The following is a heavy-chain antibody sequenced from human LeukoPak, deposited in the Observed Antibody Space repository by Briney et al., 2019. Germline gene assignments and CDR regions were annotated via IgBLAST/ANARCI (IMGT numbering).Heavy chain of an antibody. V-gene: IGHV1-24*01. CDR3: ASEPEYYGLGSPFHY. Sequence: ASVKVSCKVYGYTLTELSMHWVRQAPGKGLEWMGGFDPEDGQTIYAQKFRGRVTMTEDTSTNTAYMELSSLRSEDTAVYYCASEPEYYGLGSPFHYWGQGTLVTVSS. CDR2: FDPEDGQT. J-gene: IGHJ4*02. D-gene: IGHD3-10*01. CDR1: GYTLTELS.